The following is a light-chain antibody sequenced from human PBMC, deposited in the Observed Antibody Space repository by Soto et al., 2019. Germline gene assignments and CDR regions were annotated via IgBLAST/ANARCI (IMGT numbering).Light chain of an antibody. Sequence: QSVLTQPPSVSGAPGQRVTISCTGSSSNIGAGYDVHWYQQPPGTAPKLLIYDNSNRPSGVPDRFSGSKSGTSASLAITGLQAEDEADYYCQSYDSSLSGAVFGGGTQLTVL. CDR1: SSNIGAGYD. J-gene: IGLJ7*01. CDR2: DNS. V-gene: IGLV1-40*01. CDR3: QSYDSSLSGAV.